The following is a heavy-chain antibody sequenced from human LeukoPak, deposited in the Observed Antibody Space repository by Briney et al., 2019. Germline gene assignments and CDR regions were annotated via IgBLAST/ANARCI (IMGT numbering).Heavy chain of an antibody. D-gene: IGHD5-24*01. CDR2: ISHSGTFI. J-gene: IGHJ4*02. CDR3: VREEGLGDAYNVFDY. CDR1: GFTFSTYT. V-gene: IGHV3-21*01. Sequence: GGSLRLSCAASGFTFSTYTMNWVRQAPGKGLEWVSFISHSGTFIDYADSARGRFTIFRDNAKNSLYLQMTSLRAEDTAIYYCVREEGLGDAYNVFDYWGQGTPVTVSS.